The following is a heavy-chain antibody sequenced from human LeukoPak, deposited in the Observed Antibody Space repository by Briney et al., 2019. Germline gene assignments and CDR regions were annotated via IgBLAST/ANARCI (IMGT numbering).Heavy chain of an antibody. D-gene: IGHD3-10*01. J-gene: IGHJ5*02. CDR2: IYYSGST. CDR1: GGSISSSSYY. Sequence: PSETLSLTCTVSGGSISSSSYYWGWIRQPPGKGLEWIGSIYYSGSTYYNPSLKSRVTISVDTSKNQFSLKLSSVTAADTAVYYCARSRGYITMVRGKANWFDPWGQGTLVTVSS. V-gene: IGHV4-39*07. CDR3: ARSRGYITMVRGKANWFDP.